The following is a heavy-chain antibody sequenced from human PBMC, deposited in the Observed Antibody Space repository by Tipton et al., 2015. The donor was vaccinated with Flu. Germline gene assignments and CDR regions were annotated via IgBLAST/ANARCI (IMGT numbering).Heavy chain of an antibody. V-gene: IGHV4-61*02. Sequence: TLSLTCTVSGGSISSGSYYWSWIRQPAGKGLEWIGRIYTSGSTNYNPSLKSRVTISVDTSKNQFSLKLSSVTAADTAVYYCARYYYDSSGYPQGAYYFDYWGQVTLVTVSS. D-gene: IGHD3-22*01. CDR1: GGSISSGSYY. CDR2: IYTSGST. CDR3: ARYYYDSSGYPQGAYYFDY. J-gene: IGHJ4*02.